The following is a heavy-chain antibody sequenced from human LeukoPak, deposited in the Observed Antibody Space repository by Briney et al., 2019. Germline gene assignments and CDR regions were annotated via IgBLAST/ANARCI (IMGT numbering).Heavy chain of an antibody. CDR3: ARGSVRDLYYYMDV. D-gene: IGHD3-10*01. J-gene: IGHJ6*03. V-gene: IGHV3-23*01. Sequence: GGSLRLSCTASGFTFSSYGMSWVRQAPGKGLDWVSAISGSGGSTYYADSVKGRFSISRDNSKNTLYLQMDSLRAEDTAVYYCARGSVRDLYYYMDVWGKGTTVTISS. CDR1: GFTFSSYG. CDR2: ISGSGGST.